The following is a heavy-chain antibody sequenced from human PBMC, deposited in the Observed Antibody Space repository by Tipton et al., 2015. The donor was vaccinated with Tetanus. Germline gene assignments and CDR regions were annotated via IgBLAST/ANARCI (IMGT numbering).Heavy chain of an antibody. D-gene: IGHD2-15*01. CDR1: GVSIKRSSFY. V-gene: IGHV4-39*01. CDR2: INYSGTT. Sequence: TLSLTCAVSGVSIKRSSFYWGWIRQAPGRGLEWIGSINYSGTTYYSPPLKNRATISVDTSKNQLSLKITSVTADDTSVYYCARRPECRGGTCHWYFYLWGPGALVTFSS. J-gene: IGHJ2*01. CDR3: ARRPECRGGTCHWYFYL.